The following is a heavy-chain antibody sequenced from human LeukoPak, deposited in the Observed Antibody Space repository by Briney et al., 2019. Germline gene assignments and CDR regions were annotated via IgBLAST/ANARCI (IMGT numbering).Heavy chain of an antibody. Sequence: PGGSLRLSCAASGFTFSSYWMSWVRQAPGKGLEWVSNINQDGSERYYVDSVKGRFTISRDNAKKSLYLQMNSLRAEDTAVYYCARSFGVVIMGYYYYGMDVWGQGTTVIVSS. J-gene: IGHJ6*02. CDR3: ARSFGVVIMGYYYYGMDV. CDR2: INQDGSER. D-gene: IGHD3-3*01. V-gene: IGHV3-7*01. CDR1: GFTFSSYW.